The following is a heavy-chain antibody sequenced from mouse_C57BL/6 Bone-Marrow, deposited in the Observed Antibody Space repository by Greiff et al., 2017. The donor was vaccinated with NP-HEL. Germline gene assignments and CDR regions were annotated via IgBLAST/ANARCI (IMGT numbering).Heavy chain of an antibody. CDR2: IYPGNSDT. CDR1: GYTFTSYW. Sequence: EVKLVESGTVLARPGASVKMSCKTSGYTFTSYWMHWVKQRPGQGLEWIGAIYPGNSDTSYNQKFKGKAKLTAVTSASTAYMELSSLTNEDSAVYYCTRYDGYHAWFAYWGQGTLVTVSA. J-gene: IGHJ3*01. V-gene: IGHV1-5*01. D-gene: IGHD2-3*01. CDR3: TRYDGYHAWFAY.